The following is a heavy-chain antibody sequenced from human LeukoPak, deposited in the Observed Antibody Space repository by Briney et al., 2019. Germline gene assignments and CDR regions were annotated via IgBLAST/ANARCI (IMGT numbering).Heavy chain of an antibody. Sequence: ASVKVSCQASGYTFTSYGISGVRQAPGQGLEWMGWISAYNGNTNYAQKLQGRVTMTTDTPTSTAYMELRSMRSDDTAVYYCARADDFSSRYYYGMDVWGQGTTVTVSS. J-gene: IGHJ6*02. D-gene: IGHD3-3*01. V-gene: IGHV1-18*01. CDR1: GYTFTSYG. CDR3: ARADDFSSRYYYGMDV. CDR2: ISAYNGNT.